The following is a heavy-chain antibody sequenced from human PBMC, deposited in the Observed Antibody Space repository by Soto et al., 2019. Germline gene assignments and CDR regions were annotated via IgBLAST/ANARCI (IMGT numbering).Heavy chain of an antibody. CDR3: ARDTGDGTFDF. CDR2: INAGYGNT. CDR1: GYTFSSYA. V-gene: IGHV1-3*01. J-gene: IGHJ4*02. D-gene: IGHD7-27*01. Sequence: QVHLVQSGAEVRKPGASVKVPCKASGYTFSSYAMHWVRQAPGQRLEWMGWINAGYGNTKSSQKFQDRVTISRDTSASTAYMELTSLRSDDTAVYYCARDTGDGTFDFWGQGTLVTVSS.